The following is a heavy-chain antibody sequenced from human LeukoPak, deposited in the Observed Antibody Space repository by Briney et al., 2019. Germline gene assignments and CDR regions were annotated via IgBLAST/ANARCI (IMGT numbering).Heavy chain of an antibody. Sequence: GESLQISCKGSGYSFTSYWIAWVRQMPGKGLEWMGIIYPGDSDARYSPSFQGQVTLSVDKSISTAYLRWSSLKASDTAMYYCAREVGARGNYFDYWGQGTLVTVSS. D-gene: IGHD1-26*01. V-gene: IGHV5-51*01. CDR2: IYPGDSDA. CDR3: AREVGARGNYFDY. CDR1: GYSFTSYW. J-gene: IGHJ4*02.